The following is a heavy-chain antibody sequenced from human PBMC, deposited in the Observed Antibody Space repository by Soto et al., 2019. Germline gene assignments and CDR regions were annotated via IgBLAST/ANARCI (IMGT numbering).Heavy chain of an antibody. V-gene: IGHV3-30-3*01. D-gene: IGHD3-22*01. J-gene: IGHJ4*02. CDR3: ARGGYYDSSGYPPFDY. Sequence: QVQLVESGGGVVQPGRSLRLSCAASGFTFSSYAMHWVRQAPGKGLEWVAVISYDGSNKYYADSVKGRFTISRDNSKNTLYLQMNSLRAEDTAVYYCARGGYYDSSGYPPFDYWGQGTLVTVSS. CDR1: GFTFSSYA. CDR2: ISYDGSNK.